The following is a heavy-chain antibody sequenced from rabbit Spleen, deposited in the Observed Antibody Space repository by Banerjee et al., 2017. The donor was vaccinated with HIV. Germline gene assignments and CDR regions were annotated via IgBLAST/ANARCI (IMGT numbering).Heavy chain of an antibody. D-gene: IGHD7-1*01. V-gene: IGHV1S47*01. CDR1: GFDFSSYG. J-gene: IGHJ4*01. CDR2: IDPIFGST. Sequence: QEQLVESGGGLVQPGGSLKLSCKASGFDFSSYGVSWVRQAPGKGLEWIGYIDPIFGSTYYASWVNGRFTISRHNAQNTLYLQLNSLTAADTGTYFCVRDQAGYAGYGPWYFNLWGPGTLVTVS. CDR3: VRDQAGYAGYGPWYFNL.